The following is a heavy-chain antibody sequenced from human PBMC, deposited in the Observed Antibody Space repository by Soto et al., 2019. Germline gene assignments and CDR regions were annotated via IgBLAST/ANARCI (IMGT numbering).Heavy chain of an antibody. V-gene: IGHV3-30-3*01. CDR2: ISYDGSNK. Sequence: GGSLRLSCAASGFTFSSYTMHWVRQAPGKGLEWVAVISYDGSNKYYADSVKGRFTISRDNSKNTLYLQMNSLRAEDTAVYYCARDPFTYYDFWTTGGMYGMDVWGQGTTVTVSS. CDR3: ARDPFTYYDFWTTGGMYGMDV. J-gene: IGHJ6*02. D-gene: IGHD3-3*01. CDR1: GFTFSSYT.